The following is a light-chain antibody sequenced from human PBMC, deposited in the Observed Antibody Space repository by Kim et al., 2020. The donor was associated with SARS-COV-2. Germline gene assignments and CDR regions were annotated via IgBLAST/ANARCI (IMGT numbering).Light chain of an antibody. CDR3: LLYYGGAQLV. CDR1: TGAVTRGYY. CDR2: STS. J-gene: IGLJ3*02. Sequence: GVTVTLTCASSTGAVTRGYYPNWFQQKPGQAPRALIYSTSNQHSWTPARFSGSLLGGKAALTLSGVQPEDEAEYYCLLYYGGAQLVFGGGTQLTVL. V-gene: IGLV7-43*01.